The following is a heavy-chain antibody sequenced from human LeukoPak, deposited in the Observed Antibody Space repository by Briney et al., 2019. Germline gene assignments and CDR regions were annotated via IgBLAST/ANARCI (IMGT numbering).Heavy chain of an antibody. D-gene: IGHD1-26*01. CDR1: GGSFSGYY. J-gene: IGHJ6*03. CDR2: INHSGST. Sequence: SETLSLTCAVYGGSFSGYYWSWIRQPPGKGLEWIGEINHSGSTNYNPSLKSRVTISVDTSKNQFSLKLSSVTAADTAVYYCARNQRGWELLGYYYYMDVWGKGTTVTVSS. CDR3: ARNQRGWELLGYYYYMDV. V-gene: IGHV4-34*01.